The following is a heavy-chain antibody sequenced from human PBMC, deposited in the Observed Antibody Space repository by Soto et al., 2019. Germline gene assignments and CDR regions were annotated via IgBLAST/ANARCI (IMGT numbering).Heavy chain of an antibody. CDR1: GGSISSGDYY. Sequence: PSETLSLTCTVSGGSISSGDYYWSWIRQPPGKGLEWIGYIYYSGSTYYNPSLKSRVTISVDTSKNQFSLKLSSVTAADTAVYYCARGIAAAGHFDYWGQGTLVTVSS. D-gene: IGHD6-13*01. CDR2: IYYSGST. V-gene: IGHV4-30-4*01. J-gene: IGHJ4*02. CDR3: ARGIAAAGHFDY.